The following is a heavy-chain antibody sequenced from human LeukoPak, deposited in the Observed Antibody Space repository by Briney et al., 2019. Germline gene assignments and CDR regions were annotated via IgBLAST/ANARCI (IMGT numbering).Heavy chain of an antibody. Sequence: SETLSLTCTASGGSISSYYWSWIRQPPGKGLEWIGYIYYSGSTNYNPSLKSRVTISVDTSKNQFSLKLSSVTAADTAVYYCARVVAAGIGEFFDYWGQGTLVTVSS. CDR1: GGSISSYY. CDR3: ARVVAAGIGEFFDY. D-gene: IGHD6-13*01. J-gene: IGHJ4*02. V-gene: IGHV4-59*01. CDR2: IYYSGST.